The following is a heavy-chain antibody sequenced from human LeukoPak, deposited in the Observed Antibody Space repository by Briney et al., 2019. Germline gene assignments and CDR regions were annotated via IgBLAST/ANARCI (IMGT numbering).Heavy chain of an antibody. CDR3: ARGSTYYDSSGQVPFDY. D-gene: IGHD3-22*01. CDR1: GFTFSSYG. Sequence: GGSLRLSCAASGFTFSSYGMHWVRQAPGKGLEWVALIWYDGSNKYYADSVKGRLTISRDNSKNTLYLQMNSLRAEDTAVYYCARGSTYYDSSGQVPFDYWGQGTLVTVSS. J-gene: IGHJ4*02. CDR2: IWYDGSNK. V-gene: IGHV3-33*01.